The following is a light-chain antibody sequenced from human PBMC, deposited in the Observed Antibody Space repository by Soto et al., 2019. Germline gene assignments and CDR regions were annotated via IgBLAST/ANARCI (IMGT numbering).Light chain of an antibody. J-gene: IGLJ3*02. CDR2: ESG. CDR3: CSFARGTTLV. CDR1: SSDVGSYNL. Sequence: QSALTQPASVSGSPGQSITISCTGSSSDVGSYNLVSWYQQHPGKAPKLMVYESGKRPSGVSDRFFGSKSGNTASLTISGLQAEEEADYYCCSFARGTTLVFGGGTKLTVL. V-gene: IGLV2-23*01.